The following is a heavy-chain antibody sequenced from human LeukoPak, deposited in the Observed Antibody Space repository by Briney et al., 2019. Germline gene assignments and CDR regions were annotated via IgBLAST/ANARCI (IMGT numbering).Heavy chain of an antibody. V-gene: IGHV3-30*18. CDR3: AKETTMVLDY. CDR2: ISYDGSNK. J-gene: IGHJ4*02. CDR1: GFTFSSYG. Sequence: GGSLRLSCAASGFTFSSYGMHWVRQAPGKGLEWVAVISYDGSNKYYADSVKGRFTISRDNSKNTLYLQMNSLRAGDTAVYYCAKETTMVLDYWGQGTLVTVSS. D-gene: IGHD3-10*01.